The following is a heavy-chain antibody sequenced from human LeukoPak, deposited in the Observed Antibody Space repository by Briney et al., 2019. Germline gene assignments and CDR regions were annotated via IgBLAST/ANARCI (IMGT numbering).Heavy chain of an antibody. CDR3: ARVRPHYYDSSGGWFDP. CDR1: GGSISSYY. V-gene: IGHV4-59*12. D-gene: IGHD3-22*01. CDR2: IYHSGST. J-gene: IGHJ5*02. Sequence: SETLSLTCTVSGGSISSYYWSWIRQPAGKGLEWIGEIYHSGSTNYNPSLKSRVTISVDTSKNQFSLKLSSVTAADTAVYYCARVRPHYYDSSGGWFDPWGQGTLVTVSS.